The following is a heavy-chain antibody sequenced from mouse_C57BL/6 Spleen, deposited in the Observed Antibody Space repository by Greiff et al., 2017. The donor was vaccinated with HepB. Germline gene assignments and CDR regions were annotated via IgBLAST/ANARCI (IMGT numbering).Heavy chain of an antibody. V-gene: IGHV1-52*01. CDR3: ARGGGGEAWFAY. CDR1: GYNFTSYW. J-gene: IGHJ3*01. Sequence: VQLQQPGAELVRPGSSVKLSCKASGYNFTSYWMHWVKQRPIQGLEWIGNIDPSDSETHYNQKFKDKATLTVDTSSSTAYLQLSSLTSEDSAVYYCARGGGGEAWFAYWGQGTLVTVSA. CDR2: IDPSDSET.